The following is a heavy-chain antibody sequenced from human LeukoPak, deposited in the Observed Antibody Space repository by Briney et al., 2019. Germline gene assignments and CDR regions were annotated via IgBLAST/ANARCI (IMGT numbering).Heavy chain of an antibody. CDR1: GFTFSNYE. V-gene: IGHV3-48*03. J-gene: IGHJ4*02. CDR2: ISTSDSTI. CDR3: ARSSWAGRVGPDY. Sequence: GALRLSCAASGFTFSNYEMNWVRQAPGKGLEWLSYISTSDSTICYADSVKGRFTISRDNAKNSLSLQMSSLRAEDTAIYYCARSSWAGRVGPDYWGQGTLVTVSS. D-gene: IGHD6-19*01.